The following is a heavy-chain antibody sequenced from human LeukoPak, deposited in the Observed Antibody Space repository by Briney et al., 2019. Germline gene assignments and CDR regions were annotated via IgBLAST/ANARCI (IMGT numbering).Heavy chain of an antibody. CDR2: TYYRSKWYN. CDR1: GDSVSSNSAA. J-gene: IGHJ6*03. CDR3: ARGEYSSSSGYYYYYYMDV. D-gene: IGHD6-6*01. Sequence: SQTLSLTCAISGDSVSSNSAAWNWIRQSPSRGLEWLGRTYYRSKWYNDYAVSVKSRITINPDTSKNQFSLQLNSVTPEDTAVYYCARGEYSSSSGYYYYYYMDVWGKGTTVTVSS. V-gene: IGHV6-1*01.